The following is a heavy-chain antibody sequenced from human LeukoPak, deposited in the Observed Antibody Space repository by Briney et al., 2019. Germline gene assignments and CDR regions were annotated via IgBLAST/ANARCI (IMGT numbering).Heavy chain of an antibody. J-gene: IGHJ4*02. Sequence: ASVKVSCKASGYTFTGYFIHWVRQAPGQGLEWMGWINPNSGGTNYAQKFQGRVTMTKDTSIITAYMELSRLSSDDTAVYYCARDERYDSSGYPFDYWGQGTLVTVSS. CDR1: GYTFTGYF. CDR3: ARDERYDSSGYPFDY. D-gene: IGHD3-22*01. CDR2: INPNSGGT. V-gene: IGHV1-2*02.